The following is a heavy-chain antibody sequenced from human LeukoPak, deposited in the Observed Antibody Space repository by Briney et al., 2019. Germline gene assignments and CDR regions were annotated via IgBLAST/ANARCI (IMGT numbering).Heavy chain of an antibody. CDR1: GSSITTYY. Sequence: SETLSLTCTVSGSSITTYYWTWIRQPAGKGLEWIGRIYPTGNTNYNPSLKSRVTMSADTSKNQFSLRLGSVTAADTAVYYCAGYYSNFDFWGQGTLVTVSS. J-gene: IGHJ4*02. V-gene: IGHV4-4*07. CDR3: AGYYSNFDF. CDR2: IYPTGNT. D-gene: IGHD4-11*01.